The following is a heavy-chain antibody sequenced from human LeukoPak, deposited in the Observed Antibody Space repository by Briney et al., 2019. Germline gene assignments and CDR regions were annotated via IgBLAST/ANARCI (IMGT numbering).Heavy chain of an antibody. CDR2: ISSSSGTV. D-gene: IGHD6-13*01. CDR3: ARGVDDGYSSSWYRFDP. J-gene: IGHJ5*02. Sequence: PGGSLRLSCAASGFIFSTYDMNWVRQAPGKGLEWVSYISSSSGTVYYADSVKGRFTISRDNAKNSLYLQMNSLRDEDTAVYYCARGVDDGYSSSWYRFDPWGQGTLVTVSS. CDR1: GFIFSTYD. V-gene: IGHV3-48*02.